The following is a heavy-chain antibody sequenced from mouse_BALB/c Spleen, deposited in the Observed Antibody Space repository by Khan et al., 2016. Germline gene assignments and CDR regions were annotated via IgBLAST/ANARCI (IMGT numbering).Heavy chain of an antibody. CDR1: GYTFTNYG. V-gene: IGHV9-3-1*01. Sequence: QIQLVQSGPELKKPGETVKISCKASGYTFTNYGMNWVKQAPGKGLKWMGWINTYTGEPTYADDFKGRFAFSLETSASTAYLQINNLKNEDTATYFCATLDSACYSAMDYWGQGTSVTVAS. J-gene: IGHJ4*01. D-gene: IGHD3-2*01. CDR2: INTYTGEP. CDR3: ATLDSACYSAMDY.